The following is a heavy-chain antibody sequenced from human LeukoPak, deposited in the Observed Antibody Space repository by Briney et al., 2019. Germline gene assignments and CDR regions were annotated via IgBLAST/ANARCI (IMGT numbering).Heavy chain of an antibody. V-gene: IGHV3-7*01. CDR1: GFTFSSYW. CDR2: IKQDGSEK. CDR3: AREGVRGVIKHCLDY. J-gene: IGHJ4*02. D-gene: IGHD3-10*01. Sequence: GGSLRLSCAASGFTFSSYWMSWVRQAPGKGLEWVANIKQDGSEKYYVDSVKGRFTISRDNAKNSLYLQMNSLRAEDTAVYYCAREGVRGVIKHCLDYWGQGTLVTVSS.